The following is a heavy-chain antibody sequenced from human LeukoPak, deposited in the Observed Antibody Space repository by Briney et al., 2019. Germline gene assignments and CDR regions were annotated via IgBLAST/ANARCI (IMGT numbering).Heavy chain of an antibody. D-gene: IGHD6-19*01. CDR3: ARDGGQWLALDY. CDR1: GFSVINAW. Sequence: GGSLRLSCAASGFSVINAWMSWVRQAPGQGLEWVANIKQDGSEKYYVDSVKGRFTISRDNAKNSLYLQMNSLRAEDTAVYYCARDGGQWLALDYWGQGTLVTVSS. V-gene: IGHV3-7*01. J-gene: IGHJ4*02. CDR2: IKQDGSEK.